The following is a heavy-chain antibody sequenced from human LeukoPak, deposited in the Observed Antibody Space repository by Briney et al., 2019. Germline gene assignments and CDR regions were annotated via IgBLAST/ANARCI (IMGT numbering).Heavy chain of an antibody. CDR2: IYYSGST. Sequence: SETLSLTCTVSGGSISSYYWSWIRQPPGKGLEWIGYIYYSGSTNYNPSLKSRVTISVDTSKNQFSLKLSSVTAADPAVYYCAKNLRLYLLDHRGQGTL. CDR3: AKNLRLYLLDH. J-gene: IGHJ4*02. V-gene: IGHV4-59*01. CDR1: GGSISSYY. D-gene: IGHD2/OR15-2a*01.